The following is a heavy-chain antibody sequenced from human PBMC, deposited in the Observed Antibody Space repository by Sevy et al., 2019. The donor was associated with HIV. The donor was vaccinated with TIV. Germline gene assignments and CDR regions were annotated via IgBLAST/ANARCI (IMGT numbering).Heavy chain of an antibody. D-gene: IGHD1-26*01. CDR1: GFTFSSYG. J-gene: IGHJ4*02. CDR3: AKDDNMYRSVYYFDY. Sequence: GGSLRLSCAASGFTFSSYGMHWVRQAPGKGLEWVAVISYDGSNKYYADSVKGRFTISRDNSRNTLYLQMNSLRAEDTAVYYCAKDDNMYRSVYYFDYWGQGTLVTVSS. V-gene: IGHV3-30*18. CDR2: ISYDGSNK.